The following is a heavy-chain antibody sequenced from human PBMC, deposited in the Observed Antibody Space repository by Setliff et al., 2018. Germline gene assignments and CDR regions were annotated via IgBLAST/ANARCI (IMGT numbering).Heavy chain of an antibody. CDR1: NGSISSGNYF. Sequence: NPSETLSLTCTVSNGSISSGNYFWGWFRQPPGKGLEWIGYIYTKGSTNYSPSLRSRVTMSLDRSRNQFSLKLTSVNAADTAVYYCARFQYSSGGYGGSYQYRYMDVWGKGTTVTVSS. J-gene: IGHJ6*03. CDR3: ARFQYSSGGYGGSYQYRYMDV. D-gene: IGHD6-19*01. CDR2: IYTKGST. V-gene: IGHV4-61*05.